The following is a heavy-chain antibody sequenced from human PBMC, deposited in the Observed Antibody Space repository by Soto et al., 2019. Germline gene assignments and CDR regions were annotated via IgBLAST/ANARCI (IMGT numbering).Heavy chain of an antibody. V-gene: IGHV3-30*18. CDR3: AQEPGQRGSSYGAYFDY. Sequence: QVHLVESGGGVVQPGRSLRLSCAASGFTLSNHGMQWVRQSPGKGLEWVAVTSQDGSVQYYADSVKGRFTISRDNSKNTLYLQMSSLRTEETAIYFCAQEPGQRGSSYGAYFDYWGQGSLVTVSS. J-gene: IGHJ4*02. D-gene: IGHD5-18*01. CDR1: GFTLSNHG. CDR2: TSQDGSVQ.